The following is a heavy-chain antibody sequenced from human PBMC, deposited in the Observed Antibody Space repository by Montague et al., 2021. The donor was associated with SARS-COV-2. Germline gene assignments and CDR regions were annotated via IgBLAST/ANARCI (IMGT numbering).Heavy chain of an antibody. Sequence: SETLSLSSTVSIRGSTYYWAWIRQPPGKGLEWIGSIYPGGKMFYNSSLKSRVTMSIDTSENQFSLNLNSVTAADTAVYYCARHSGGSEVSGLDYWGQGTLVTVSS. D-gene: IGHD3-10*01. CDR3: ARHSGGSEVSGLDY. CDR2: IYPGGKM. V-gene: IGHV4-39*01. J-gene: IGHJ4*02. CDR1: IRGSTYY.